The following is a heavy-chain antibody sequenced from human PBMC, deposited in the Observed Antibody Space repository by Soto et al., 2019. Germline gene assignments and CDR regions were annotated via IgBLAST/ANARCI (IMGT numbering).Heavy chain of an antibody. CDR1: GGTFSSYA. Sequence: QVQLVQSGAEVKKPGSSVKVSCKASGGTFSSYAISWVRQAPGQGLEWVGGVIPISGTANHAQKFQGRVTITADESTSTAYMELSSLRSEDTAVYYCARSQGSSTSLEIYYYYYYGMDVWGQGTTVTVSS. J-gene: IGHJ6*02. CDR2: VIPISGTA. CDR3: ARSQGSSTSLEIYYYYYYGMDV. D-gene: IGHD2-2*01. V-gene: IGHV1-69*01.